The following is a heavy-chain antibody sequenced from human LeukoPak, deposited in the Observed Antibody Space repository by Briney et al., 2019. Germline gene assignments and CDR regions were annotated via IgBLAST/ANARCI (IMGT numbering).Heavy chain of an antibody. V-gene: IGHV3-49*04. J-gene: IGHJ4*02. D-gene: IGHD2-8*01. Sequence: PGGSLRLSRTASGFTFCDYAMRWGRQAPREGLEWGSFIRSKAYGGTTEFAGAVKVRFTISRDDSKSIAFLQMNSLKTEDTAVYYCTRELGYCTNGVCYRAYYFDYWGQGTLVTVSS. CDR2: IRSKAYGGTT. CDR3: TRELGYCTNGVCYRAYYFDY. CDR1: GFTFCDYA.